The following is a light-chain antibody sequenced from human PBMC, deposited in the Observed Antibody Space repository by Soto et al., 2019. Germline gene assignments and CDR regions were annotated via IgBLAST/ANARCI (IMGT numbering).Light chain of an antibody. Sequence: DVQMTQSPSSLSASVVDRVSITCRASQGISNFLAWYQHKPGKVPKLLIYAASTMQSGVPSRFSGSGSATDFTLTISSLQPEDVATYYCQNYNSAPSLTFGGGTKVEIK. CDR1: QGISNF. CDR3: QNYNSAPSLT. V-gene: IGKV1-27*01. CDR2: AAS. J-gene: IGKJ4*01.